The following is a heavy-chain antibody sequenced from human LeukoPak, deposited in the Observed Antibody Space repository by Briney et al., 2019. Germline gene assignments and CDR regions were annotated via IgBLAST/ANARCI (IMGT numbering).Heavy chain of an antibody. J-gene: IGHJ6*03. CDR2: ISSSSSYI. D-gene: IGHD6-13*01. Sequence: PGGSLRLSCAASGFTFSSYSMNWVRQAPGKGLEWVSSISSSSSYIYYADSVKGRFTIARDNAKSSLYLQMNSLRAEDTAVYYCARVPGYSSSWYISYYYYYYMDVWGKGTTVTVSS. CDR3: ARVPGYSSSWYISYYYYYYMDV. V-gene: IGHV3-21*01. CDR1: GFTFSSYS.